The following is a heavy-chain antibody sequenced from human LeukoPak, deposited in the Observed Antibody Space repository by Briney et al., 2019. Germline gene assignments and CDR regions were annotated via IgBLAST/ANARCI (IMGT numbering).Heavy chain of an antibody. Sequence: PGGSLRLSCLTSGFTLSTNAMSWVRQAPGKGLEWISGISGSGASTYYADSVKGRFTISRDDSRNTLYLQMSSLRVEDTAVYYCARGRPHGNDYWGQGTLVTVSS. CDR3: ARGRPHGNDY. CDR2: ISGSGAST. J-gene: IGHJ4*02. CDR1: GFTLSTNA. V-gene: IGHV3-23*01. D-gene: IGHD4-23*01.